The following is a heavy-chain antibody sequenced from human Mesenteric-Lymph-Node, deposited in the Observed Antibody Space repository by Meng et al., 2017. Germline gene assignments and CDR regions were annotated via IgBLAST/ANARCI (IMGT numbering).Heavy chain of an antibody. CDR1: GYSFTRYW. Sequence: GGYLRLSFKGSGYSFTRYWVGWVRQMPGKGLEWMGIIYPGDSDTRYSPSFQGQVTISADKSISTAYLQCSSLKYSDTAMYYFTRHRSYPRPDYGPVEYFDYWGQGTLVTVSS. CDR2: IYPGDSDT. D-gene: IGHD4-17*01. V-gene: IGHV5-51*01. CDR3: TRHRSYPRPDYGPVEYFDY. J-gene: IGHJ4*02.